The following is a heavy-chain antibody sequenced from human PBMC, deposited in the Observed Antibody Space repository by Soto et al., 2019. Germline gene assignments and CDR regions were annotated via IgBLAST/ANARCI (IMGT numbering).Heavy chain of an antibody. CDR3: TTSANYYDTSRYRGYFDL. J-gene: IGHJ2*01. CDR2: IKSKADGGTA. CDR1: GFTFTNAW. Sequence: GGSLRLSCAAFGFTFTNAWMSWVRQAPGKGLEWVGRIKSKADGGTADYAAPVKGRFTISRDDSKFTLYLQVNSLRTEDTAVYYCTTSANYYDTSRYRGYFDLWGRGALVTVSS. D-gene: IGHD3-22*01. V-gene: IGHV3-15*01.